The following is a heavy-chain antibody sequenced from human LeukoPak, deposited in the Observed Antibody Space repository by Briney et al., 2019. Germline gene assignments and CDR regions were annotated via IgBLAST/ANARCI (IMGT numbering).Heavy chain of an antibody. Sequence: GGSLRLSCAATGLSVSSNFMSWVRQAPGKGLEWVSVIYGGGSTYYADSVKGRFTISRDTPKNTLYLQMNSLRVEDTAVYYCVSPTADYPFLYYFDSWGQGTLVTVSS. D-gene: IGHD5-12*01. J-gene: IGHJ4*02. CDR3: VSPTADYPFLYYFDS. CDR1: GLSVSSNF. V-gene: IGHV3-53*01. CDR2: IYGGGST.